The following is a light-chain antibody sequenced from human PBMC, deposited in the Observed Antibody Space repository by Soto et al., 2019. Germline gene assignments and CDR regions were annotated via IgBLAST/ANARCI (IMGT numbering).Light chain of an antibody. Sequence: QSALTQPASMSGSPGQSITISCTGTSSDVGGYNYVSWYQQHPGKAPKLMIYEVSNRLSGASNRFSGSKSGNTASLTISGLQAEDEADYYCSSYTSSSIDYVFGTGTKLTVL. CDR3: SSYTSSSIDYV. V-gene: IGLV2-14*01. CDR2: EVS. CDR1: SSDVGGYNY. J-gene: IGLJ1*01.